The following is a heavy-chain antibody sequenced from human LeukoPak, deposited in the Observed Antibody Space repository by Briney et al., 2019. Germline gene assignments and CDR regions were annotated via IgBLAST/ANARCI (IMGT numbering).Heavy chain of an antibody. CDR3: ARDPSQLLEDGMDV. J-gene: IGHJ6*04. CDR1: GFTFSGYG. V-gene: IGHV3-33*01. D-gene: IGHD6-13*01. Sequence: GGSLRLSCAASGFTFSGYGMHWVRQAPGKGLEWVAVIWYEGSNKYYADSVKGRFTISRDNSKNTLYLQMNSLRAEDTAVYYCARDPSQLLEDGMDVWGEGTTVTVSS. CDR2: IWYEGSNK.